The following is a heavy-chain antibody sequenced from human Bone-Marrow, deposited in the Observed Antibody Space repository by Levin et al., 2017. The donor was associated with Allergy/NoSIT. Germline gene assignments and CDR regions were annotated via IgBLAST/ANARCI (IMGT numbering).Heavy chain of an antibody. Sequence: GESLKISCAASGFTFSSYSMNWVRQAPGKGLEWVSSISSSSSYIYYADSVKGRFTISRDNAKNSLYLQMNSLRAEDTAVYYCARDGGYSSGCLVCRYYYYGMDVWGQGTTVTVSS. V-gene: IGHV3-21*01. D-gene: IGHD6-19*01. CDR3: ARDGGYSSGCLVCRYYYYGMDV. CDR2: ISSSSSYI. CDR1: GFTFSSYS. J-gene: IGHJ6*02.